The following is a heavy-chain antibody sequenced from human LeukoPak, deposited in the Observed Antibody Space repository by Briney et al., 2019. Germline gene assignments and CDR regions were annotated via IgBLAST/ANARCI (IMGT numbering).Heavy chain of an antibody. CDR3: ARDPRIAAAGTFWFDP. V-gene: IGHV4-61*01. CDR1: GGSVSSGSYY. CDR2: IYYSGST. J-gene: IGHJ5*02. Sequence: SETLSLTCTVSGGSVSSGSYYWSWIRQPTGKGLEWIGYIYYSGSTNYNPSLKSRVTISVDTSKNQFSLKLSFVTAADTAVYYCARDPRIAAAGTFWFDPWGQGTLVTVSS. D-gene: IGHD6-13*01.